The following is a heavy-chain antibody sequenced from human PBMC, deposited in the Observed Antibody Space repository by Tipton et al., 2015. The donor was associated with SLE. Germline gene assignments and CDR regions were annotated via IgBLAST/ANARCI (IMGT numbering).Heavy chain of an antibody. J-gene: IGHJ4*02. CDR2: VFYTGHT. CDR1: GGSVRSTSYY. Sequence: LRLSCSVSGGSVRSTSYYWGWIRQPPNKGLEWIGNVFYTGHTYYNPSFRSRVTISEDTSKNQFSLKLSSVTAADTAVYYCAREVWGTHSYDYWGQGTLVTVSS. D-gene: IGHD1-26*01. CDR3: AREVWGTHSYDY. V-gene: IGHV4-39*07.